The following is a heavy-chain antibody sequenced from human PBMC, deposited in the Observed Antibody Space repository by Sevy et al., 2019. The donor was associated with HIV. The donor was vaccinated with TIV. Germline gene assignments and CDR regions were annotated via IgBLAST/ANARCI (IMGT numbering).Heavy chain of an antibody. CDR1: GFTFSGSW. V-gene: IGHV3-7*01. CDR2: IKQDGSEK. Sequence: GSLRLSCVASGFTFSGSWMTWVRQAPGKGLEWVANIKQDGSEKYYVDSVKGRFTISRDNAKNSLYLQMNSLKGEDTAVYYCARDFAEFDYWGQGTLVTVSS. J-gene: IGHJ4*02. CDR3: ARDFAEFDY.